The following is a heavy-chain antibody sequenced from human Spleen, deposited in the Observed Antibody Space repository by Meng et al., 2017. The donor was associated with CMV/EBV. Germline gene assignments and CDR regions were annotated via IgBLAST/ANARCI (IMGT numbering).Heavy chain of an antibody. V-gene: IGHV3-30*04. J-gene: IGHJ5*02. Sequence: GESLKISCAASGFTFSSYAMHWVRQAPGKGLEWVAVISYDGSNKYYADSVKGRFTISRDNSKNTLYLQMNSLRVEDTAVYYCARGVGSAGSLNNWFDPWGQGTLVTVSS. CDR1: GFTFSSYA. D-gene: IGHD3-10*01. CDR3: ARGVGSAGSLNNWFDP. CDR2: ISYDGSNK.